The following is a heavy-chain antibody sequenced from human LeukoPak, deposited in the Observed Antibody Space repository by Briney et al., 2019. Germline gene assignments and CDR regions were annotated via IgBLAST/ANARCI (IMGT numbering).Heavy chain of an antibody. J-gene: IGHJ6*02. CDR1: GYTFSSYG. D-gene: IGHD2-2*01. V-gene: IGHV1-18*01. CDR3: ARSYQLPYYYYYGMDV. Sequence: GASVKVSCKASGYTFSSYGISWVRQAPGQGLEWMGWISAYNGNTHYAQNFQGRVTMTTDTSTSTAYMELRSLRSDDTAVYYCARSYQLPYYYYYGMDVRGQGTTVTVPS. CDR2: ISAYNGNT.